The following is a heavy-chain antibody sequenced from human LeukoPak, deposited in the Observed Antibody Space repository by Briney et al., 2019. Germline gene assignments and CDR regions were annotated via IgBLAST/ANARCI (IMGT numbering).Heavy chain of an antibody. V-gene: IGHV4-59*08. J-gene: IGHJ3*02. Sequence: ASETLSLTCTVSGGSISSYYWSWIRQPPGKGLEWIGYIYYSGSTNYNPSLKSRVTISVDTSKNQFSLKLRSVTAADTAVYYCARHYSDDFWSRDAFDIWAKGQWSPSLQ. D-gene: IGHD3-3*01. CDR1: GGSISSYY. CDR3: ARHYSDDFWSRDAFDI. CDR2: IYYSGST.